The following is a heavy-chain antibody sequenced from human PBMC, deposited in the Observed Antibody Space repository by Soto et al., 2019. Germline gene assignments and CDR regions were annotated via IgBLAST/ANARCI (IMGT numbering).Heavy chain of an antibody. Sequence: ASVKVSSKASGYTFTSYYMHWLRQAPGQGLEWMGIINPIGGSTSYAQKFQGRVTMTRDTSTSTVYMELSSLRSEDTAVYYCARVAADDSSGDAFDIWGQGTMVTGS. D-gene: IGHD3-22*01. CDR1: GYTFTSYY. CDR2: INPIGGST. J-gene: IGHJ3*02. CDR3: ARVAADDSSGDAFDI. V-gene: IGHV1-46*03.